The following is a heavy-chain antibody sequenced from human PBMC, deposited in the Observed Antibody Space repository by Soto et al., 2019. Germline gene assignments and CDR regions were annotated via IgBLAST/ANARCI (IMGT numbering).Heavy chain of an antibody. CDR3: ARDQGYSYGLWYFDY. CDR1: GCSISSYY. CDR2: IYTSGST. V-gene: IGHV4-4*07. D-gene: IGHD5-18*01. J-gene: IGHJ4*02. Sequence: SDTLSLTCAFSGCSISSYYWSLIRQPAGKGLEWIGRIYTSGSTNYNPSLKSRVTMSVDTSKNQFSLKLSSVTAADTAVYYCARDQGYSYGLWYFDYWGQGTLVTVSS.